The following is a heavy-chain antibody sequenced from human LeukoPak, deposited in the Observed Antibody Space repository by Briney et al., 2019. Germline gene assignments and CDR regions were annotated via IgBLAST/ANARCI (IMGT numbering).Heavy chain of an antibody. D-gene: IGHD6-6*01. CDR1: GGSISSYY. Sequence: PSETLSLTCTVSGGSISSYYWSWIRQPPGKGLEWIGYIYYSGSTNYNPSLKSRVTISVDTSKNQFPLKLSSVTAADTAVYYCARSDLPDRYSSSSYYYYGMDVWGQGTTVTVSS. V-gene: IGHV4-59*08. J-gene: IGHJ6*02. CDR3: ARSDLPDRYSSSSYYYYGMDV. CDR2: IYYSGST.